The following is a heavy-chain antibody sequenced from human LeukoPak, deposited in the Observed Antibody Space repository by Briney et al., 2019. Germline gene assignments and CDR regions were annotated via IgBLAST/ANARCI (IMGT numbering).Heavy chain of an antibody. V-gene: IGHV4-31*03. CDR3: ARAYYDILTGYYRWFDP. D-gene: IGHD3-9*01. Sequence: SQTLSLTCTVSGGSISSGGYYWSWIRQHPGKGLEWVGYIYYSGSTYYNPSLKSRVTISVDTSKNQFSLKLSSVTAADTAVYYCARAYYDILTGYYRWFDPWGQGTLVTVSS. CDR1: GGSISSGGYY. J-gene: IGHJ5*02. CDR2: IYYSGST.